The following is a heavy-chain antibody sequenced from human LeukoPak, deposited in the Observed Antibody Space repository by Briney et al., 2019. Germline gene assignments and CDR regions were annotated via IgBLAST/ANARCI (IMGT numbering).Heavy chain of an antibody. CDR3: ARDGLTTVTP. J-gene: IGHJ5*02. CDR2: VHAGGRT. D-gene: IGHD4-17*01. V-gene: IGHV4-4*07. CDR1: GDSMSRYY. Sequence: SETLSLTCTVSGDSMSRYYWTWLRQPAGKGLEWIGRVHAGGRTNYNPSLKSRVTMSVDTSKNQFSLKVNSVTAADTAIYFCARDGLTTVTPWGQGTLVTVSS.